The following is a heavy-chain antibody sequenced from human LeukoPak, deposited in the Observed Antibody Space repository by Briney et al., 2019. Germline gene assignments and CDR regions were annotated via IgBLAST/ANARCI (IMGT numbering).Heavy chain of an antibody. D-gene: IGHD3-22*01. CDR3: ARGPNSYDPSGYYSYFDY. J-gene: IGHJ4*02. CDR1: GGSIRSGDYY. CDR2: IFYSGNT. V-gene: IGHV4-30-4*01. Sequence: SQTQSLTCTVSGGSIRSGDYYWSWIRQPPGEGLEWIGYIFYSGNTYYNPSLKSRVTISVDTSKNQFSLKLSSVTAADTAVYYCARGPNSYDPSGYYSYFDYWGQGTLVTVSS.